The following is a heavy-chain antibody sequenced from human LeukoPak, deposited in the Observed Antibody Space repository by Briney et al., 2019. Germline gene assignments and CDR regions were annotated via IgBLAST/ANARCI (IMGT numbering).Heavy chain of an antibody. CDR1: GFSLSTARMG. Sequence: SGPTLVNPTETLTLTCIVSGFSLSTARMGVSWIRQPPGKALEWLAHIFSDDEKFFSHSLKSRLTVSKDTSKSQVTLVVTNMDPVDTATYYCVRMTGTILDPWGQGTLVTVSS. CDR2: IFSDDEK. D-gene: IGHD1-14*01. V-gene: IGHV2-26*01. CDR3: VRMTGTILDP. J-gene: IGHJ5*02.